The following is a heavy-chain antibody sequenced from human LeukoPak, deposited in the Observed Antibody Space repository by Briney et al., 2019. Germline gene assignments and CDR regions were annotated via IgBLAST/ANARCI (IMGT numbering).Heavy chain of an antibody. CDR2: IYVGGST. J-gene: IGHJ5*02. CDR3: ARDSYHDL. D-gene: IGHD2-2*01. Sequence: GGSLRLSCAASGFSASTSYMSWVRQAPGKGLEWVSVIYVGGSTNYADSVKGRFTISRDNSKNTLYLQMNSLRAEDTAIYYCARDSYHDLWGQGTLVTVSS. V-gene: IGHV3-53*01. CDR1: GFSASTSY.